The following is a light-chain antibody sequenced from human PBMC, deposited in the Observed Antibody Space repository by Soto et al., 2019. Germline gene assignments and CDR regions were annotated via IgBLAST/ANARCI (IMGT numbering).Light chain of an antibody. CDR1: QSIRNY. Sequence: EVVLTQSPATLSLSPGERATLSCRASQSIRNYLAWYQQKPGQAPRLLIYDASNRATGIPARFSGSGSGTDFILTISXLEPEDSGVYYCQQRNDWVTFGGGTKVDIK. J-gene: IGKJ4*01. CDR2: DAS. CDR3: QQRNDWVT. V-gene: IGKV3-11*01.